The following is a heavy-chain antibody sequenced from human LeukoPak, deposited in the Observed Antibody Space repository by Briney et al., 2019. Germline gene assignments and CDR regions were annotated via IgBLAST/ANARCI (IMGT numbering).Heavy chain of an antibody. J-gene: IGHJ6*02. Sequence: ASVKVSCKASGYTFTGYYMHWVRQAPGQGLEWMGWINPNSGGTNYAQKFQGRVTMTRDTSISTAYMELSRLRSDDTAMYFCARFPIYYFRTGGYLSPRDPERDCYALDVWGQGTTVTVS. D-gene: IGHD2-8*02. CDR2: INPNSGGT. V-gene: IGHV1-2*02. CDR3: ARFPIYYFRTGGYLSPRDPERDCYALDV. CDR1: GYTFTGYY.